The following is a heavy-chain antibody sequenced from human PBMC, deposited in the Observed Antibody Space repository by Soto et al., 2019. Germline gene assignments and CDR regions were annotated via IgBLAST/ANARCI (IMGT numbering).Heavy chain of an antibody. CDR2: ISHDGSHK. V-gene: IGHV3-30-3*01. CDR3: ATWEERYFQD. Sequence: QVQLVESGGGVVQPGRSLRLSCAASGFTFNSFTMHWVGQAPGKGLEWVAVISHDGSHKYSADSVKGRFTISRDDSKNTLYLQMSSLRVEDTAIYYCATWEERYFQDWGQGTLVTVSS. CDR1: GFTFNSFT. D-gene: IGHD1-26*01. J-gene: IGHJ1*01.